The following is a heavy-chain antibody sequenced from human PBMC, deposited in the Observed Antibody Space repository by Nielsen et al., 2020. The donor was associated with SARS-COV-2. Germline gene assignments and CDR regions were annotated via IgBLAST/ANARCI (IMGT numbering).Heavy chain of an antibody. J-gene: IGHJ4*02. V-gene: IGHV3-30*03. CDR1: GFTFSDYA. D-gene: IGHD2/OR15-2a*01. CDR3: ATANSGNYFHPFDY. CDR2: ISFDGRNT. Sequence: GGSLRLSCTASGFTFSDYAMHWVRQAPGKGLEWVAIISFDGRNTYYAESVKGRITISRDNSKNTLYLDLSTVRSEDTAVYYCATANSGNYFHPFDYWGQGTLVTVSS.